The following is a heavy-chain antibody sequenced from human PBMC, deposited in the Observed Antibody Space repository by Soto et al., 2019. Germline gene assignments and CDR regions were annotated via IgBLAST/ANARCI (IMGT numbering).Heavy chain of an antibody. CDR3: AKGGRQWLVTSDFNY. V-gene: IGHV3-30*18. J-gene: IGHJ4*02. Sequence: GGSLRLSCAASGFTFSSYGMHWVRQAPGKGLEWVAVISYDGSNKYYADSVKGRFTISRDSSKNTLSLQMTSLRAEDTAVYYCAKGGRQWLVTSDFNYWGQGALVTVSS. CDR2: ISYDGSNK. CDR1: GFTFSSYG. D-gene: IGHD6-19*01.